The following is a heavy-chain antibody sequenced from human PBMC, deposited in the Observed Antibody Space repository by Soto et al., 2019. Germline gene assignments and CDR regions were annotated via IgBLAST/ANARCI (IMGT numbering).Heavy chain of an antibody. V-gene: IGHV1-69*13. CDR1: GGTFSSYA. CDR2: IIPIFGTA. J-gene: IGHJ4*02. Sequence: ASVKVSCKASGGTFSSYAISWVRQAPGQGLEWMGGIIPIFGTANYAQKFQGRVTITADESTSTAYMELSSLRSEDTAVYYCAASYYDSSGYLPSRAHPFDYWGQGTLVTVSS. CDR3: AASYYDSSGYLPSRAHPFDY. D-gene: IGHD3-22*01.